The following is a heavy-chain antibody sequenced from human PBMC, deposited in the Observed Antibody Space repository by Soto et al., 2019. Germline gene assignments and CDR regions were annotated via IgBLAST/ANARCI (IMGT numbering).Heavy chain of an antibody. CDR3: ARIRALSYRYYFDH. V-gene: IGHV2-70*15. J-gene: IGHJ4*02. D-gene: IGHD3-16*02. CDR2: IDWEDDK. Sequence: QVTLRESGPAVVKPTQTLTLTCTFSGFSLSATGMCVSWIRQPAGKALEWLARIDWEDDKYYNTSLETRLSISNDTSKNQVVLTLTDVDPVDTGTYYCARIRALSYRYYFDHWGQGMLVTVSS. CDR1: GFSLSATGMC.